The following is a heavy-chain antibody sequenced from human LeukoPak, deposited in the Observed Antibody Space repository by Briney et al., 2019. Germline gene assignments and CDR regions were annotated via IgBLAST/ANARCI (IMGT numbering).Heavy chain of an antibody. D-gene: IGHD6-19*01. CDR2: INSDGSST. CDR3: AREALGTPVSGWIWESFDP. Sequence: GGSLRLSCAASGFTFSNYDMHWVRQAPGKGLEWVSRINSDGSSTSYADSVKGRFTISRDNAKNTLYLQMNSLRAEDTAVYYCAREALGTPVSGWIWESFDPWGQGTLVTVSS. V-gene: IGHV3-74*01. CDR1: GFTFSNYD. J-gene: IGHJ5*02.